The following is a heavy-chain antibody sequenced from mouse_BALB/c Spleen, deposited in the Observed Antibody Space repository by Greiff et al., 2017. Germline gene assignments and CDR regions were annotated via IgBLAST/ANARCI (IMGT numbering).Heavy chain of an antibody. CDR3: AREGVFDTSYAMDY. CDR2: IDPSDSET. J-gene: IGHJ4*01. D-gene: IGHD5-1-1*01. CDR1: GYSFTSYW. V-gene: IGHV1S127*01. Sequence: VQLQQSGPQLVRPGASVKISCKASGYSFTSYWMHWLKQRPGQGLEWIGMIDPSDSETRLNQKFKDKATLTVDKSSSTAYMQLSSPTSEDSAVYYCAREGVFDTSYAMDYWGQGTSVTVSS.